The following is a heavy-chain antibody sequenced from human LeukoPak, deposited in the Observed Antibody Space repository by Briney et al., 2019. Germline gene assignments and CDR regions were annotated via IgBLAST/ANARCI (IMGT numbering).Heavy chain of an antibody. CDR2: MYYSGST. D-gene: IGHD4-23*01. Sequence: KPSETLSLTCTVSGAPISSYYWSWLRQPPGKGLEWIAFMYYSGSTNYNPSLKSRVTISLDTSKNQFSLKLSSVTAADTAVYYCARRSISGNSWDYFDYWGQGTLVTVSS. J-gene: IGHJ4*02. CDR1: GAPISSYY. CDR3: ARRSISGNSWDYFDY. V-gene: IGHV4-59*08.